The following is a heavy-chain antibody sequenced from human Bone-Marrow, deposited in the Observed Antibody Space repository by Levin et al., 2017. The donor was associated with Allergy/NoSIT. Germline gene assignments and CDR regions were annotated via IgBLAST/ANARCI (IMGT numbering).Heavy chain of an antibody. CDR1: GLPSSSYW. J-gene: IGHJ4*02. CDR2: IKQDGSEK. V-gene: IGHV3-7*01. Sequence: LSLTCAASGLPSSSYWMTWVRPAPGKGLEWVANIKQDGSEKYYVDSVKGRFTISRDNAKNSLYLQMNSLRVEDTAVYYCALGAMVTYWGQGTLVSVSS. CDR3: ALGAMVTY. D-gene: IGHD5-18*01.